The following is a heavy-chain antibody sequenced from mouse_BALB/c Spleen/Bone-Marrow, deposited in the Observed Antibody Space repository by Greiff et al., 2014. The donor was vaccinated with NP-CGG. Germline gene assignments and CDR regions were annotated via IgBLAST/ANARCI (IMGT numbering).Heavy chain of an antibody. D-gene: IGHD2-14*01. CDR1: GYTFTSYT. Sequence: QVQLKESGAELARPGASVKMSCKASGYTFTSYTMHWVKQRPGQGLEWIGYINPSSGYTNYNQKFKDKATLTAGKSSSTAYMQLSSLTSEDSAVYYCARRYDYAMDYWGQGTSVTVSS. J-gene: IGHJ4*01. CDR3: ARRYDYAMDY. CDR2: INPSSGYT. V-gene: IGHV1-4*01.